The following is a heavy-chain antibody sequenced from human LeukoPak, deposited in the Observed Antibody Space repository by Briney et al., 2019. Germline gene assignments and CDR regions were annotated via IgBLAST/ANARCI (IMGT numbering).Heavy chain of an antibody. V-gene: IGHV3-23*01. CDR3: AKDQRKTRIWFGSTTGGFDP. CDR2: ISGSGGST. CDR1: GFTFSSYS. J-gene: IGHJ5*02. D-gene: IGHD3-10*01. Sequence: PGGSLRLSCAASGFTFSSYSMNWVRQAPGKGLEWVSAISGSGGSTYYADSVKGRFTISRDNSKNTLYLQMNSLRAEDTAVYYCAKDQRKTRIWFGSTTGGFDPWGQGTLVTVSS.